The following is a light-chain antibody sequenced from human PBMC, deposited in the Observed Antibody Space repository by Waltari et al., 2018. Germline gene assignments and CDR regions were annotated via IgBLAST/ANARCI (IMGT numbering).Light chain of an antibody. V-gene: IGKV4-1*01. CDR2: WAS. J-gene: IGKJ2*01. Sequence: LAVSLGGRATINCKSSRSVLDTSKNKNFLAWYQLKPGQSPKLLIYWASTRESGVPDRFSASVSGTDFTLTISSLQAEDVAIYSCQQYYAAPYTFGQGTKVEIK. CDR1: RSVLDTSKNKNF. CDR3: QQYYAAPYT.